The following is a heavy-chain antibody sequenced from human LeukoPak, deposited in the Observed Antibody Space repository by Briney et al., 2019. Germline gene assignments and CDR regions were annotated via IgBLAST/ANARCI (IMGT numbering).Heavy chain of an antibody. V-gene: IGHV1-8*03. CDR1: GYTFTSYD. CDR2: MNPNSGNT. Sequence: ASVKVSCKASGYTFTSYDINWVRQATGQGLEWMGWMNPNSGNTGYAQKFQGRVTITRNTSISTAYMELSSLRSEDTAVYYCARDGGWYSAADPYHLFDYWGQGTLVTVSS. D-gene: IGHD6-19*01. J-gene: IGHJ4*02. CDR3: ARDGGWYSAADPYHLFDY.